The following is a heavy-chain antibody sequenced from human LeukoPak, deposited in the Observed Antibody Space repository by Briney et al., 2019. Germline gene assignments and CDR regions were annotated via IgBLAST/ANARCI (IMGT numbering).Heavy chain of an antibody. CDR3: ARAPRVGASPVDY. D-gene: IGHD1-26*01. CDR1: GFTFNNFE. V-gene: IGHV3-48*03. CDR2: ISSSGSTI. J-gene: IGHJ4*02. Sequence: GGSLRLSCAASGFTFNNFEMNWVRQAPGKGLEWVSYISSSGSTIYYADSVKGRFTISRDNAKNSLYLQMNSLRVEDTAVYYCARAPRVGASPVDYWGQGTLVTVSS.